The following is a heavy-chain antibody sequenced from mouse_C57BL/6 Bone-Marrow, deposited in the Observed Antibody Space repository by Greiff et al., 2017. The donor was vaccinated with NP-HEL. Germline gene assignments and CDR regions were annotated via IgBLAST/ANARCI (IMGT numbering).Heavy chain of an antibody. Sequence: VQLQESGAELVRPGTSVKVSCKASGYAFTNYLIEWVKQRPGQGLEWIGVINPGSGGTNYNEKFKGKATLTADKSSSTAYMQLSSLTSEDSAVYFCARWITTVVASTYYYAMDYWGQGTSVTVSS. CDR2: INPGSGGT. CDR3: ARWITTVVASTYYYAMDY. CDR1: GYAFTNYL. V-gene: IGHV1-54*01. J-gene: IGHJ4*01. D-gene: IGHD1-1*01.